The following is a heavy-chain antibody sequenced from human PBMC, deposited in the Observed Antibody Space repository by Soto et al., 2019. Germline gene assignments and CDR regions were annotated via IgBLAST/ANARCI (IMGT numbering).Heavy chain of an antibody. Sequence: QVQLVESGGGVVQPGRSLRLSCAASGFTFSSYAMHWVRQAPGKGLEWVAVISYDGSNKYYADSVKGRFTISRDNSKNQLYLPMNSLRAEDTALYYCARDSSRWLRGAFDILGQGTMVTVSS. CDR1: GFTFSSYA. CDR2: ISYDGSNK. J-gene: IGHJ3*02. CDR3: ARDSSRWLRGAFDI. V-gene: IGHV3-30-3*01. D-gene: IGHD5-12*01.